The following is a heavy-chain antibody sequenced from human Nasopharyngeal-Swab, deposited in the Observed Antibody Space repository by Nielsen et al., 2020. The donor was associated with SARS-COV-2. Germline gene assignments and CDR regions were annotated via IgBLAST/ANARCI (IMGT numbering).Heavy chain of an antibody. CDR2: ISWNSGSI. CDR1: GFTFRSYA. CDR3: AKDIKGYGDYVGYYYYGMDV. V-gene: IGHV3-9*01. D-gene: IGHD4-17*01. Sequence: SLKISCAASGFTFRSYAISWVRQAPGKGLEWVSGISWNSGSIGYADSVKGRFTISRDNAKNSLYLQMNSLRAEDTALYYCAKDIKGYGDYVGYYYYGMDVWGQGTTVTVSS. J-gene: IGHJ6*02.